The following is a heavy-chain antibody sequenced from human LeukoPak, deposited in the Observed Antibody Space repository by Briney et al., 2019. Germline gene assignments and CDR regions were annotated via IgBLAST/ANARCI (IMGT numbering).Heavy chain of an antibody. J-gene: IGHJ5*02. V-gene: IGHV4-39*07. D-gene: IGHD6-19*01. Sequence: SETLSLTCTVSGGSISSSSYYWGWIRQPPGKGLEWIGSIHYSGSTYYNPSLKSRVTISVDTSKNQFSLKLSSVTAADTAVYYCARDHKQWLSNWFDPWGQGTLVTVSS. CDR1: GGSISSSSYY. CDR2: IHYSGST. CDR3: ARDHKQWLSNWFDP.